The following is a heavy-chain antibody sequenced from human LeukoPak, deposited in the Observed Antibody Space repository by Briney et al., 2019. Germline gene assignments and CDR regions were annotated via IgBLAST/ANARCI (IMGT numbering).Heavy chain of an antibody. CDR2: INRSGST. CDR1: GGSFSGYY. D-gene: IGHD3-22*01. V-gene: IGHV4-34*01. CDR3: TRTYYDTKKPWD. J-gene: IGHJ4*02. Sequence: SETLSLTCAVYGGSFSGYYWSWIRQPPGKGLEWIGEINRSGSTNYNPSLRSRLTMSVDTSTNQFSLKLSAVTAADTAVYFCTRTYYDTKKPWDWGQGTLVTVSS.